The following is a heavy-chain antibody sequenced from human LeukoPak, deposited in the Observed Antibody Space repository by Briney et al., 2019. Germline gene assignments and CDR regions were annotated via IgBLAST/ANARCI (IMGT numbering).Heavy chain of an antibody. CDR3: ARDYPYYYDGSGYYSFDY. D-gene: IGHD3-22*01. CDR2: IYSGGST. Sequence: GGSLRLSCAASGFTVSTNYTSWVRQAPGKGLEWVSVIYSGGSTYYADSVKGRFTISRDNSKNTLYLQMNSLRAEDTAVYYCARDYPYYYDGSGYYSFDYWGQGTLVTVSS. V-gene: IGHV3-66*01. CDR1: GFTVSTNY. J-gene: IGHJ4*02.